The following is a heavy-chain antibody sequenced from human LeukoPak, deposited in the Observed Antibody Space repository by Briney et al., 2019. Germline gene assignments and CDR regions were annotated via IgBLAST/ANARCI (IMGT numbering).Heavy chain of an antibody. CDR3: ARDGSGRHYYGSGSPPDY. Sequence: ASVKVSCKASGGTFCSYAISWVRQAPGQGLEWMGRIIPIFGTASYAQKFQGRVTITTDESTSTAYMELSSLRSEDTAVYYCARDGSGRHYYGSGSPPDYWGQGTLVTVSS. V-gene: IGHV1-69*05. CDR1: GGTFCSYA. J-gene: IGHJ4*02. D-gene: IGHD3-10*01. CDR2: IIPIFGTA.